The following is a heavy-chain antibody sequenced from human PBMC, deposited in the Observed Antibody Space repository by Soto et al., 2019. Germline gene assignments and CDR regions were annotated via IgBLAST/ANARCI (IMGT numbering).Heavy chain of an antibody. V-gene: IGHV3-23*01. CDR3: ATDQKWLVYYFDY. D-gene: IGHD6-19*01. CDR2: ISGSGGST. J-gene: IGHJ4*02. CDR1: GFTFSSYA. Sequence: EVQLLESGGGLVQPGGSLRLSCAASGFTFSSYAMSWVRQAPGKGLEWVSAISGSGGSTYYADSVKGRFTISRDNSKNTLYLQMNSLRAEDTAVYYCATDQKWLVYYFDYWGQGTLVTVSS.